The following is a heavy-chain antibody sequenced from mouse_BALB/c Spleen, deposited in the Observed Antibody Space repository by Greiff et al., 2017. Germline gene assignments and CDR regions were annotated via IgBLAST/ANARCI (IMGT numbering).Heavy chain of an antibody. V-gene: IGHV14-3*02. Sequence: EVKLQESGAELVKPGASVKLSCTASGFNIKDTYMHWVKQRPEQGLEWIGRIDPANGNTKYDPKFQGKATITADTSSNTAYLQLSSLTSEDTAVYYCARKPDGGYDDGGFAYWGQGTLVTVSA. J-gene: IGHJ3*01. D-gene: IGHD2-2*01. CDR3: ARKPDGGYDDGGFAY. CDR1: GFNIKDTY. CDR2: IDPANGNT.